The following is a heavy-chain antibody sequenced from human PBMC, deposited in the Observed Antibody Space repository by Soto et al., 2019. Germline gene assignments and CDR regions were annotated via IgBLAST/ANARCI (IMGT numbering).Heavy chain of an antibody. V-gene: IGHV4-39*01. D-gene: IGHD3-22*01. CDR3: ARQGRNTKIVLVKHYAADF. CDR2: IYYDGTT. J-gene: IGHJ6*02. CDR1: SGSMISTSYY. Sequence: PSEARSLTCAFYSGSMISTSYYWACILQPPWKGLEWIGAIYYDGTTYYTESLKSRVSISVDTSKNQFSLKLNSVTAADTAVYFCARQGRNTKIVLVKHYAADFWGQGTAVTSP.